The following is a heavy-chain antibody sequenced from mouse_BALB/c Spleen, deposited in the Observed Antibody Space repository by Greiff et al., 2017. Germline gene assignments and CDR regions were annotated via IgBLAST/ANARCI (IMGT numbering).Heavy chain of an antibody. CDR1: GFSLTSYD. J-gene: IGHJ2*01. Sequence: QVQLQQSGPGLVAPSQSLSITCTVSGFSLTSYDISWIRQPPGKGLEWLGVIWTGGGTNYNSAFMSRLSISKDNSKSQVFLKMNSLQTDDTAIYYCVRDLRAPFDYWGQGTTLTVSS. CDR3: VRDLRAPFDY. V-gene: IGHV2-9-2*01. CDR2: IWTGGGT.